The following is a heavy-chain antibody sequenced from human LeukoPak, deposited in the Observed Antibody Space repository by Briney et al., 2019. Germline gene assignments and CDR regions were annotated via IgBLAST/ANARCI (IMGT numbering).Heavy chain of an antibody. CDR2: ISSSSSTI. Sequence: GGSLRLSCAASGFTFSSYSMNWVRQAPGKGLEWVSYISSSSSTIYYADSVKGRFTISRDNSKNTLYLQMNNLRAEDTAVYYCAREVYSFASDWGQGTLVTVSS. D-gene: IGHD5-18*01. V-gene: IGHV3-48*01. CDR1: GFTFSSYS. J-gene: IGHJ4*02. CDR3: AREVYSFASD.